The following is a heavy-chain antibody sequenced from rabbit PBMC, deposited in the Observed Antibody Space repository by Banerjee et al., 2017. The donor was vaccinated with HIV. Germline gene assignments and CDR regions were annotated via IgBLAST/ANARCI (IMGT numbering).Heavy chain of an antibody. Sequence: QEQLEESGGDLVKPEGSLTLTCTASGFSFSNGYVMCWVRQAPGKGLEWIACINTISGDTVYATWAKGRFTISKASWTTVTLQMTSLTAADTASYFCAKNAGSADNLWGPGTLVTVS. J-gene: IGHJ4*01. V-gene: IGHV1S45*01. CDR1: GFSFSNGYV. CDR3: AKNAGSADNL. D-gene: IGHD4-2*01. CDR2: INTISGDT.